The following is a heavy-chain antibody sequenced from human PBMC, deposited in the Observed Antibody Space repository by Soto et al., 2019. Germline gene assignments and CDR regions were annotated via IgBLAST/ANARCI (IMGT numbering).Heavy chain of an antibody. D-gene: IGHD2-15*01. CDR2: VSSGGST. V-gene: IGHV3-23*01. CDR1: GFTFSSYA. Sequence: GGSLRLSCAASGFTFSSYAMGWVRQGPGRGLEWVAVVSSGGSTHYADAVRSRFTSSRDNSKNTLSLQMNSLTAEDTAVYFCAKRRGAGGHFDYWGQGALVTVSS. CDR3: AKRRGAGGHFDY. J-gene: IGHJ4*02.